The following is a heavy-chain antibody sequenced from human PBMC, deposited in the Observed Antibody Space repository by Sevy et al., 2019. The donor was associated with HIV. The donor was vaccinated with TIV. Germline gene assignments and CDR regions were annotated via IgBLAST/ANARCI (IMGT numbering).Heavy chain of an antibody. V-gene: IGHV3-23*01. CDR1: GFTFSTYA. CDR2: ISGSGGST. Sequence: GGSLRLSCLASGFTFSTYAMSWVRQAPGKGLEWVSAISGSGGSTYYADSVEGRFTISRDKSKKTLYLQMNSLRAEDTAVYYCAKGDRTFYGMDVRGQGTTVTVSS. D-gene: IGHD2-15*01. J-gene: IGHJ6*02. CDR3: AKGDRTFYGMDV.